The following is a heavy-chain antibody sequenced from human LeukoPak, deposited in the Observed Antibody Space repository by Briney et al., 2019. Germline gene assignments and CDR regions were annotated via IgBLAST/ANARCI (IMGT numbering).Heavy chain of an antibody. Sequence: SVTVSCKSSGGTFSSYAISWVRQAPGQGLEWMGRIIPILGIANYAQKFQGRVTITPDKSTSTAYMELSSLRSEDTTVYYCARGYSGYDPAPYYYYGMDVWGQGTTVTVSS. D-gene: IGHD5-12*01. CDR1: GGTFSSYA. CDR2: IIPILGIA. V-gene: IGHV1-69*04. CDR3: ARGYSGYDPAPYYYYGMDV. J-gene: IGHJ6*02.